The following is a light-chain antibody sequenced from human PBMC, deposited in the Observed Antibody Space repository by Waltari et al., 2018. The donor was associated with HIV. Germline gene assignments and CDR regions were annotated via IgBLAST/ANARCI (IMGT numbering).Light chain of an antibody. CDR2: KAS. Sequence: DIQMTQSPSTLSASVGDRVTITCRASQSINGWLAWNQQKPGKAPNLLIHKASTLQSGVPSRFSGSGSGTEFTLTISSLQPDDFATYYCQQYSDYPWTFGQGTKVEIK. CDR1: QSINGW. CDR3: QQYSDYPWT. J-gene: IGKJ1*01. V-gene: IGKV1-5*03.